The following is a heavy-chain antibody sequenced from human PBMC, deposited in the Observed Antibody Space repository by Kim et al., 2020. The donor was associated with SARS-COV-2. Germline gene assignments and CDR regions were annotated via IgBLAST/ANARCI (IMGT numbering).Heavy chain of an antibody. CDR2: ISSSSSYI. CDR3: ARDRSFIAARPDGMDV. V-gene: IGHV3-21*01. Sequence: GGSLRLSCAASGFTFSSYSMNWVRQAPGKGLEWVSSISSSSSYIYYADSVKGRFTISRDNAKNSLYLQMNSLRAEDTAVYYCARDRSFIAARPDGMDVWGQGTTVTVSS. D-gene: IGHD6-6*01. J-gene: IGHJ6*02. CDR1: GFTFSSYS.